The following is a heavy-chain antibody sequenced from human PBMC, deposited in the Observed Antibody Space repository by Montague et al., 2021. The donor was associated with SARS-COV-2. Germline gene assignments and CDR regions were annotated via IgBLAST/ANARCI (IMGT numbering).Heavy chain of an antibody. CDR3: ARVGRQRLVRLSGLAV. D-gene: IGHD6-13*01. J-gene: IGHJ6*02. V-gene: IGHV4-39*07. Sequence: SETLSLTCTVSGGSISSSSYYWGWLRQPPGQVLEWNGSIYYSASTYYNPSLKSRVTISVDTSKNQFSLKLSSVTAADTAVYYCARVGRQRLVRLSGLAVWGQGPWATFS. CDR2: IYYSAST. CDR1: GGSISSSSYY.